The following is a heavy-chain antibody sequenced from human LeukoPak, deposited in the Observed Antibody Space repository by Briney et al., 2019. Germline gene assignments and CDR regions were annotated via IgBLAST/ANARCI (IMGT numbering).Heavy chain of an antibody. J-gene: IGHJ4*02. CDR1: GLDFSNYD. D-gene: IGHD4-17*01. Sequence: GGTLRLTCVISGLDFSNYDMNWLRQAAGKRPEWISVISAGGGSSYYADSVRGRFTISRDNSRNTLYLDMHSLMVDDTAVYYCAKKGERRRITTSTTPGYFDSWGQGVGVIVSS. CDR3: AKKGERRRITTSTTPGYFDS. V-gene: IGHV3-23*01. CDR2: ISAGGGSS.